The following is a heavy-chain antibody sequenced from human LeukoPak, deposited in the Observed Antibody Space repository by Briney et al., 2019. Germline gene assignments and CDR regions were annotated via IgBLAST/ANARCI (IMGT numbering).Heavy chain of an antibody. Sequence: ASVKVSCKSSGYTFTSYYMHWVRQAPGQGLEWMGWINPKSGGTNYAQKFQGRVTMTRDTSFNTAYMELSRLRSDDTAVYYCARVQVRSIAVLAEDYWGQGTLVTVSS. J-gene: IGHJ4*02. CDR1: GYTFTSYY. CDR3: ARVQVRSIAVLAEDY. CDR2: INPKSGGT. D-gene: IGHD6-19*01. V-gene: IGHV1-2*02.